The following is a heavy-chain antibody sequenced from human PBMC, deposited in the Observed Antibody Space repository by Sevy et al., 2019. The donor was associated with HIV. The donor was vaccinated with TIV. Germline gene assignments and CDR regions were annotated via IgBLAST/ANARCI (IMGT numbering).Heavy chain of an antibody. CDR1: GGSISSYY. Sequence: SETLSLTCTVSGGSISSYYWSWIRQPPGKGLEWIGYIYYSGSTNYNPSLKSRVTISVDTSKNQFSLKLSSVTAADTAVYYCARDEDSSGYLGFQYWGQGTLVTVSS. V-gene: IGHV4-59*01. D-gene: IGHD3-22*01. CDR3: ARDEDSSGYLGFQY. J-gene: IGHJ1*01. CDR2: IYYSGST.